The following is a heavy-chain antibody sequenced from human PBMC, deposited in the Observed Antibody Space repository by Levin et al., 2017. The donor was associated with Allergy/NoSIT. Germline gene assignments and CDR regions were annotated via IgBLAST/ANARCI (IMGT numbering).Heavy chain of an antibody. Sequence: ASVKVSCVVSGFTFSSYAMSWIRQAPDKGLEWISIISGDSRTIYYADSVRGRFTVSRDNSKNTLYLQMNSLRAEDTALYYCVSYRDGPYIPIAYWGQGTLVTVSS. CDR2: ISGDSRTI. J-gene: IGHJ4*02. CDR1: GFTFSSYA. D-gene: IGHD2-21*01. V-gene: IGHV3-23*01. CDR3: VSYRDGPYIPIAY.